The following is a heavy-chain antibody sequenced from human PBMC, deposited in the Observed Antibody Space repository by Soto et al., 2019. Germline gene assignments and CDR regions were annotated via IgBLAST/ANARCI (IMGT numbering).Heavy chain of an antibody. V-gene: IGHV3-30-3*01. J-gene: IGHJ3*02. D-gene: IGHD3-22*01. CDR2: ISYDGSNK. CDR1: ELTFSSFA. Sequence: QVQLVESGEGLVQPGRSLRPSCAAFELTFSSFARHWVGQAPGRGLEWVAVISYDGSNKYYADSVKGRFTISRDNSKNTLYLQMNSLRAEDTAVYYCARVGTMTVPPIWGQGTMVTVSS. CDR3: ARVGTMTVPPI.